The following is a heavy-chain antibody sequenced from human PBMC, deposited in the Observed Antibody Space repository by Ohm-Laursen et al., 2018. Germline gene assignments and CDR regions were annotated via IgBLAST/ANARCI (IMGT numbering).Heavy chain of an antibody. D-gene: IGHD6-6*01. Sequence: LSLTCTVSGGSISSYYWSWIRQPPGKGLEWIGYIYYNGNPRYNPSLESRVTISVDPSKNQFSLRLNSVTAADTALYYCVLYSSFSVSWGQGTLVTVSS. V-gene: IGHV4-59*08. CDR3: VLYSSFSVS. J-gene: IGHJ5*02. CDR2: IYYNGNP. CDR1: GGSISSYY.